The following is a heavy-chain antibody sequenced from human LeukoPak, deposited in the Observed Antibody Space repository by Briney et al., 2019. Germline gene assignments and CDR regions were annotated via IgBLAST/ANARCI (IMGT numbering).Heavy chain of an antibody. CDR3: ARGRPDTSVPRTYYMDV. CDR2: VNPNSGNT. D-gene: IGHD5-18*01. J-gene: IGHJ6*03. CDR1: GYTFTSYD. Sequence: GASVKVSCKASGYTFTSYDINWVRQATGQGLEWMGWVNPNSGNTGYAQKFQGRVTFTRDTSISTSFMELSSLRSEDTAIYYCARGRPDTSVPRTYYMDVWGKGTTVTVSS. V-gene: IGHV1-8*01.